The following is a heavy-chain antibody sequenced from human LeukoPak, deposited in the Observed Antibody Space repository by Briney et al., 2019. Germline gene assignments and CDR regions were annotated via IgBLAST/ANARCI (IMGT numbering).Heavy chain of an antibody. CDR3: AGGWNYAFRFDY. CDR2: IKQDGSEK. Sequence: GGSLRLSCAASGFTFSNAWMSWVRQAPGKGLEWVAHIKQDGSEKYYVDSIKGPFTISRDNAKNLVYLQMNSLRAEDTAVYYCAGGWNYAFRFDYWGQGTLVTVSS. D-gene: IGHD1-7*01. V-gene: IGHV3-7*01. CDR1: GFTFSNAW. J-gene: IGHJ4*02.